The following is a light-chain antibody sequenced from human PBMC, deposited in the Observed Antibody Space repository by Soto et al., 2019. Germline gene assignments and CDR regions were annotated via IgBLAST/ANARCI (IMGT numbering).Light chain of an antibody. J-gene: IGKJ3*01. V-gene: IGKV1-5*01. CDR1: QSINVY. CDR2: EAS. CDR3: QQYDSF. Sequence: DIQMTQSPSTLSASVGDRVTITCRASQSINVYLAWYQQKPGKAPQLLIYEASTLKSGVPSRFSGSGYGTEFTLTISSVQANDSAIYYCQQYDSFFGPGTRVDIK.